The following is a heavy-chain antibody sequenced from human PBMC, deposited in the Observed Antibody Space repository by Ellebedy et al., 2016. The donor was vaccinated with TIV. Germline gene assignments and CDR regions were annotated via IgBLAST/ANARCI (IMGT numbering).Heavy chain of an antibody. CDR1: GFTFSSYA. CDR2: IVSNGDST. Sequence: GESLKISCSASGFTFSSYAMHWVRQAPGKGLEYFSAIVSNGDSTYYANSVKGRFTISRDNSKNTLYLQMSSLRPEDTAVYYCVKAWGDWGQGTLVTVSS. D-gene: IGHD3-16*01. V-gene: IGHV3-64D*06. J-gene: IGHJ4*02. CDR3: VKAWGD.